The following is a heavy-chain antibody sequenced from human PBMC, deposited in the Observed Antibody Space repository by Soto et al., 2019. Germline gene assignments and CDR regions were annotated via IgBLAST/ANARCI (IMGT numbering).Heavy chain of an antibody. CDR3: ARDQRYYDFWSGYYTGIEENWFDP. J-gene: IGHJ5*02. V-gene: IGHV4-59*01. CDR1: GGSISSYY. Sequence: PSETLSLTCTVSGGSISSYYWSWIRQPPGKGLEWIGYIYYSGSTNYNPSLKSRVTISVDTSKNQFSLKLSSVTAADTAVYYCARDQRYYDFWSGYYTGIEENWFDPWGQGTLVTVSS. D-gene: IGHD3-3*01. CDR2: IYYSGST.